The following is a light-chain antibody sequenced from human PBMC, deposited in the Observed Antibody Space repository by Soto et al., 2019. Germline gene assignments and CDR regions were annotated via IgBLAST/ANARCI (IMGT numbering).Light chain of an antibody. Sequence: EIVMTQSPATLSVSPGERATVSFRAGQSVSGNSLAWYQQRPGQAPRLLIYAASIRATGIPDRFSGGGSGTDFTLTISRLQPEDFAVYYCHQYGTSPWTFGQGTKVDIK. CDR2: AAS. J-gene: IGKJ1*01. CDR1: QSVSGNS. V-gene: IGKV3-20*01. CDR3: HQYGTSPWT.